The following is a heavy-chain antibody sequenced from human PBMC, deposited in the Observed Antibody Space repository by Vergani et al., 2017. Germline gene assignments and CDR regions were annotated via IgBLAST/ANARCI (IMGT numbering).Heavy chain of an antibody. CDR3: AHRRWECLLFEEEAFDI. V-gene: IGHV2-5*01. Sequence: QITLKESGLTLVKPTQTLTLTCTFSGFSLSTSGVAVGWIRQPPGKALEWLALIYWNDDKRYSSSLKSRLTITKDTSKNQVVLTMTNMDPVDTATYYCAHRRWECLLFEEEAFDIWGQGTMVTVS. CDR1: GFSLSTSGVA. J-gene: IGHJ3*02. D-gene: IGHD3-10*01. CDR2: IYWNDDK.